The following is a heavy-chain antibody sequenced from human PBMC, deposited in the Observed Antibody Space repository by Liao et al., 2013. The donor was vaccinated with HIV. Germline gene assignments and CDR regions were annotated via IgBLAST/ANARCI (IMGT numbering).Heavy chain of an antibody. Sequence: QVHLQQWGAGLLKPSETLSLTCGVNGGSFSSDYWSWIRQPPGRGLEWIGDIIVGGTRIYNPSLQSRVTISLDTSKKQFSLSLTSVTAADTAIYYCARTRAQIIRGSSSPFDYWGQGILVTVS. D-gene: IGHD3-10*01. CDR3: ARTRAQIIRGSSSPFDY. CDR1: GGSFSSDY. CDR2: IIVGGTR. J-gene: IGHJ4*02. V-gene: IGHV4-34*02.